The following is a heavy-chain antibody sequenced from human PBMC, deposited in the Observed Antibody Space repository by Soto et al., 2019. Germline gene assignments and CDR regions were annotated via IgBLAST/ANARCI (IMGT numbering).Heavy chain of an antibody. V-gene: IGHV6-1*01. D-gene: IGHD1-1*01. CDR2: TYYRSKWYN. CDR1: GDSVSSNSAA. CDR3: AMGTGTFEY. J-gene: IGHJ4*02. Sequence: PSQILSLTCAISGDSVSSNSAAWNWIRQSPSRGLEWLGRTYYRSKWYNDYAGSAKSRIIINPDTSKNQYSLQLNSVTPEDTAVYYCAMGTGTFEYWGQGILVTVSS.